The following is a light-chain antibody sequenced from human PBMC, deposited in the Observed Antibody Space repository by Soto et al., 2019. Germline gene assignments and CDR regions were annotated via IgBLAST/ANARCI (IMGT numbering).Light chain of an antibody. Sequence: EIEMTQSPATLSVSPGERATLSCRASQSIGSRYLAWYQQKPGQAPRLLIYGASSRATGIPDRFSGSGSGTDFTLTISRLEPEDVAVYYCHQYGRSPYTFGQGTKLEIK. CDR3: HQYGRSPYT. J-gene: IGKJ2*01. V-gene: IGKV3-20*01. CDR2: GAS. CDR1: QSIGSRY.